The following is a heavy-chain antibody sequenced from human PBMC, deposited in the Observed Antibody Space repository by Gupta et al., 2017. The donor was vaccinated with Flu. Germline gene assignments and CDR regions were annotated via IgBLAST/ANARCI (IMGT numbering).Heavy chain of an antibody. Sequence: EVQLVESGGGLVQTGGSLRLSCAASGFTVSSNYMSWVRQAPGKGLEWVSVIYSGGSTYYADSVKGRFTISRHNSKNTLYLQMNSLRAEDTAVYYCVREGTAMVLNYWGQGTLVTVSS. CDR2: IYSGGST. D-gene: IGHD5-18*01. CDR1: GFTVSSNY. CDR3: VREGTAMVLNY. J-gene: IGHJ4*02. V-gene: IGHV3-53*04.